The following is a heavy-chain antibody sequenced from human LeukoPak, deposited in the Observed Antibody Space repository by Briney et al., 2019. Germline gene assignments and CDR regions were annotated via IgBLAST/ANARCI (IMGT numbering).Heavy chain of an antibody. J-gene: IGHJ4*02. V-gene: IGHV3-23*01. CDR3: AKDYQAHYYGSGSYYANLDY. D-gene: IGHD3-10*01. CDR1: GFTFSSYA. CDR2: ISGSGGST. Sequence: GGSLRLSCAASGFTFSSYAMSWVRQAPGKGLEWVSAISGSGGSTYYVDSVKGRFTISRDNSKNTLYLQMNSLRAEDTAVYYCAKDYQAHYYGSGSYYANLDYWGQGTLVTVSS.